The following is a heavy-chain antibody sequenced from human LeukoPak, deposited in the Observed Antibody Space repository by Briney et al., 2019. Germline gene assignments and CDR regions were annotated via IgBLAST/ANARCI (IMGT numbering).Heavy chain of an antibody. CDR2: VNLQGST. Sequence: PSETLSLTCGVSGGSISDTSWWTWFRQPPGKGLEWIGEVNLQGSTNYNPSLKSRVAISVDKSENHISLKLTPVTAADTAVYYCAREGGPYRPLDYSGQGTLVTVAS. V-gene: IGHV4-4*02. J-gene: IGHJ4*02. CDR1: GGSISDTSW. CDR3: AREGGPYRPLDY.